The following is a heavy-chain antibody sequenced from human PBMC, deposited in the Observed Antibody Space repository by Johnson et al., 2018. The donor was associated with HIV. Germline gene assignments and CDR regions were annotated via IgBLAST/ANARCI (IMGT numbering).Heavy chain of an antibody. CDR1: GFTFSNYW. V-gene: IGHV3-7*01. CDR3: ARERIGYSSSGDAFDI. Sequence: MQLVESGGGLVQPGGSLRLSCAASGFTFSNYWMTWVRQAPGKGLEWVANIKQDGSEKYYVDSMKGRFTISRDNAKNSLYLQMNSLRAEDTAVYYCARERIGYSSSGDAFDIWGQGTMVTVSS. J-gene: IGHJ3*02. D-gene: IGHD6-13*01. CDR2: IKQDGSEK.